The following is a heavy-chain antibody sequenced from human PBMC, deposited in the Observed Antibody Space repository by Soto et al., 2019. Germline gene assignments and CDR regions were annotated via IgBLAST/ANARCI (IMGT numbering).Heavy chain of an antibody. D-gene: IGHD3-10*01. CDR2: ISYDGSNK. Sequence: GGSLRLSCAASGFTFSSYAMHWVRQAPGKGLEWVAVISYDGSNKYYADSVKGRFTISRDNSKNTLYLQMNSLRAEDTAVYYCASPVGSGSSQYYFDYWGQGTLVTVSS. V-gene: IGHV3-30-3*01. CDR3: ASPVGSGSSQYYFDY. J-gene: IGHJ4*02. CDR1: GFTFSSYA.